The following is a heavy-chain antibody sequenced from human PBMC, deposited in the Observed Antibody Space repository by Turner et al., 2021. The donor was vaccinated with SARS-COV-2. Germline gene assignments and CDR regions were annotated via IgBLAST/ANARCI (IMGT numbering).Heavy chain of an antibody. J-gene: IGHJ5*02. CDR1: GFTFSSSA. D-gene: IGHD6-13*01. Sequence: EVQLVESGGGLVQPGGSLRLPCSASGFTFSSSAMHWVRQAPGKGLEYVSAISSYGGSTYYADSVKGRFTISRDNSKNTLYLQMSSLRAEDTAVYYCAKDLGQLDWFDPWGQGTLVTVSS. CDR3: AKDLGQLDWFDP. CDR2: ISSYGGST. V-gene: IGHV3-64D*06.